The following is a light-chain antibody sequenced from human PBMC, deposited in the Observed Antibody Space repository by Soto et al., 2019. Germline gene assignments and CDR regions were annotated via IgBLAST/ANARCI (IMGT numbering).Light chain of an antibody. CDR3: HQYDSLPLT. CDR2: DAS. V-gene: IGKV3-20*01. CDR1: QSVASNY. J-gene: IGKJ4*01. Sequence: EIVLTQSPGTLSLSPGERATLSCRASQSVASNYLGWYQQKPGQAPRVLIFDASTRATGIPDRFSASGSGSDFTLTISRLEPDDFAVYYCHQYDSLPLTFGGGTKVDIK.